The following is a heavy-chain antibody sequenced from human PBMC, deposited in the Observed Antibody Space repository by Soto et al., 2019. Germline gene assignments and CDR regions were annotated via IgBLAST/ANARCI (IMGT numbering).Heavy chain of an antibody. CDR2: MNSDGSST. J-gene: IGHJ5*02. Sequence: EVQLVESGGDLVQPGGSLRLSCAASGVTFSTYWMHWVRQAPGKGLGWVSRMNSDGSSTSYADSVKGRFTISSDNAKNTLYLQMNRLSADDTAVYYCAKAWDVNWFDPWGQGTLVTVSS. CDR3: AKAWDVNWFDP. V-gene: IGHV3-74*01. CDR1: GVTFSTYW. D-gene: IGHD1-26*01.